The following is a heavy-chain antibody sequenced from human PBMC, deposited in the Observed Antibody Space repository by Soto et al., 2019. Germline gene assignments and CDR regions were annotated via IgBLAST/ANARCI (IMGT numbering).Heavy chain of an antibody. Sequence: GGSLRLSCAASGFTFSSYAMSWVRQAPGKGLEWVSAISGSGGSTYYADSVKGRFTISRDNSKNTLYLQMNSLRAENTAVYYFSYHARCIGSYNSRLFDFWGQGTLVTVSS. V-gene: IGHV3-23*01. D-gene: IGHD6-25*01. CDR2: ISGSGGST. J-gene: IGHJ4*02. CDR3: SYHARCIGSYNSRLFDF. CDR1: GFTFSSYA.